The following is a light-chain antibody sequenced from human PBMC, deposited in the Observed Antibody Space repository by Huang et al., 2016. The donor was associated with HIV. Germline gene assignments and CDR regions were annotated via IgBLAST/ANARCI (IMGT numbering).Light chain of an antibody. CDR1: QSVSSNY. CDR2: GAS. Sequence: EIVLTQSPGTLSLSPGERATLSCRASQSVSSNYLAWYLQKPGHAPTLLIYGASSRATDIPDRFSGSGSGTDFTLTISRLEPEDFAVYYCHQYGSPPFTFGPGTKVDIK. CDR3: HQYGSPPFT. V-gene: IGKV3-20*01. J-gene: IGKJ3*01.